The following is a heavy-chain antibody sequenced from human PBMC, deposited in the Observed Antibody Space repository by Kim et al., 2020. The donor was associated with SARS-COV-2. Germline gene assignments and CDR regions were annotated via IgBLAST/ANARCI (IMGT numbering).Heavy chain of an antibody. V-gene: IGHV4-39*01. CDR3: ARLEYCGGDCYHAFDY. J-gene: IGHJ4*02. D-gene: IGHD2-21*01. Sequence: SLKIRDTISVDTSKNQFSLKLSSVPAADTAVYYCARLEYCGGDCYHAFDYWGQGTLVTVSS.